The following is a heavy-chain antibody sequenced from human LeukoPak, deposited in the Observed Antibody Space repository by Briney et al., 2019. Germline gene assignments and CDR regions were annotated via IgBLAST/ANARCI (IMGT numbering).Heavy chain of an antibody. J-gene: IGHJ4*02. V-gene: IGHV1-2*02. D-gene: IGHD2/OR15-2a*01. CDR2: INPNNGDT. CDR1: GYTFSGNF. Sequence: GASVKVSCKASGYTFSGNFMHWVRQAPGQGPEWMGWINPNNGDTNYAQKFQGRVTVTRDTSISTAYMELSSLRSDDTAVYYCARTRGSHISMAYLDYWGQGTLVTVSS. CDR3: ARTRGSHISMAYLDY.